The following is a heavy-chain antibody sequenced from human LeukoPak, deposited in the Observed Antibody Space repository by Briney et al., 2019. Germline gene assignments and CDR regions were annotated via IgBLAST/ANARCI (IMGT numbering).Heavy chain of an antibody. V-gene: IGHV3-53*01. CDR2: IYSGTI. J-gene: IGHJ4*02. CDR3: ARDRWQNRQIAAAGTYYDY. Sequence: GGSLRLSCTVSGFTVSSNSMSWVRQAPGKGLEWVSFIYSGTIHYSDSVKGRFTISRDNARNSLYLQMNRLSAEDSAVYYCARDRWQNRQIAAAGTYYDYWGQGTLVTVSS. CDR1: GFTVSSNS. D-gene: IGHD6-13*01.